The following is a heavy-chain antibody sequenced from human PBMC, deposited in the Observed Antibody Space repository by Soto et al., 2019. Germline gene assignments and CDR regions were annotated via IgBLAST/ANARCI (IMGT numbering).Heavy chain of an antibody. CDR1: GYTFTSYY. CDR2: INPDGGST. V-gene: IGHV1-46*01. J-gene: IGHJ4*02. CDR3: AKAPRGGVIITTYSAHIDY. Sequence: QVQLVQSGAEVKKPGASVMLSCKASGYTFTSYYMHWVRQAPGQGLEWMGIINPDGGSTRYAQKFQGRVTMTRDTSTRTSHMELSSLRSEDTAMYYCAKAPRGGVIITTYSAHIDYWGQGTLVTVSS. D-gene: IGHD3-3*01.